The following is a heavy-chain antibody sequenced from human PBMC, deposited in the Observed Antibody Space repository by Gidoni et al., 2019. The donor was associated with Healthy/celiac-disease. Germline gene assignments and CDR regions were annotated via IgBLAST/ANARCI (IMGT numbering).Heavy chain of an antibody. V-gene: IGHV4-31*03. CDR2: IYYSGST. D-gene: IGHD3-10*01. J-gene: IGHJ4*02. Sequence: QVQLQESGPGLVKPSQTLSLTCTVSGGSISSGCYYWSWIRQHPGKGLEWIGYIYYSGSTDYNPSLKSRVTISVDTSKNQFSLKLSSVTAADTAVYYCARYYYGSGSYLDYWGQGTLVTVSS. CDR1: GGSISSGCYY. CDR3: ARYYYGSGSYLDY.